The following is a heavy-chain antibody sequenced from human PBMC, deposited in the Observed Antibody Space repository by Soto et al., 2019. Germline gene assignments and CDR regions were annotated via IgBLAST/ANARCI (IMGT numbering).Heavy chain of an antibody. CDR1: GIPVSSNY. J-gene: IGHJ6*02. V-gene: IGHV3-53*04. CDR3: ARDGHYYYASRMDV. D-gene: IGHD3-10*01. Sequence: EVQLVESGGGLVQPGGSLRLSCVASGIPVSSNYMTWVRQAPGKGLEWVSVLHSGVDTYYANSVKGRFTISRHDSTNTLFLQMNSLTAEDTAVYYCARDGHYYYASRMDVWGQGTTVTVSS. CDR2: LHSGVDT.